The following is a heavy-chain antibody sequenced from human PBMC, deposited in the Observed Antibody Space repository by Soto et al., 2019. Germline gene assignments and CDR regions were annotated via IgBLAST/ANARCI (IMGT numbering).Heavy chain of an antibody. V-gene: IGHV3-30*18. CDR2: IAYDGSFI. CDR3: VKGEGPSYYGVDY. J-gene: IGHJ4*02. D-gene: IGHD1-26*01. Sequence: WGPLRFACVSSGFTFIIYGMHWVRQAPGKGLEWVAVIAYDGSFIYYADSVKGRFTISRDDSKNTLFLQMDSLRPEDTAVYHCVKGEGPSYYGVDYWGRGTLVTVSS. CDR1: GFTFIIYG.